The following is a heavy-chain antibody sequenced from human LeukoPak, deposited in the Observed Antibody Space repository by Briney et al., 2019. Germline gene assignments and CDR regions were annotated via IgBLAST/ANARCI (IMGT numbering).Heavy chain of an antibody. CDR1: GYTFTSYD. V-gene: IGHV1-8*02. J-gene: IGHJ4*02. D-gene: IGHD5-18*01. CDR2: MNPNSGNT. CDR3: ARVEGYSYGLFDY. Sequence: ASVKVSCKASGYTFTSYDINWVRQATGQGLEWMGWMNPNSGNTSYAQKFQGRVTMTRDMSTSTVYMELSSLRSEDTAVYYCARVEGYSYGLFDYWGQGTLVTVSS.